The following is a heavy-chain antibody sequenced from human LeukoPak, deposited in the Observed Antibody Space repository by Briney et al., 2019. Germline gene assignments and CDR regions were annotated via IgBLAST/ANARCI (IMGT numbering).Heavy chain of an antibody. Sequence: PGRSLRLSCAASGFTFSSYSMNWVRQSPGKGLEWVSSISSSGTYVYYADSLKGRFTISRENAKDSLYLQMNSLRAEDTAVYYCARDRSGYGSGIYRGYWGQGTLVTVSS. D-gene: IGHD3-10*01. CDR1: GFTFSSYS. CDR2: ISSSGTYV. CDR3: ARDRSGYGSGIYRGY. V-gene: IGHV3-21*01. J-gene: IGHJ4*02.